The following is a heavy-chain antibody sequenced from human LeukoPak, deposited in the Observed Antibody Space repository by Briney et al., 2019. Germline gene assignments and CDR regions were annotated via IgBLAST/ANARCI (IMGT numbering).Heavy chain of an antibody. D-gene: IGHD3-22*01. J-gene: IGHJ4*02. Sequence: RPSETLSLTCTVSGGSISSSSYYWGWIRQPPGKGLEWIGSIYYSGSTYYNPSLKSRVTISVDTSKNQFSLKLSSVTAADTAVYCCARQGTYYYDSSGYYHYLDYFDYWGQGTLVTVSS. CDR1: GGSISSSSYY. V-gene: IGHV4-39*01. CDR3: ARQGTYYYDSSGYYHYLDYFDY. CDR2: IYYSGST.